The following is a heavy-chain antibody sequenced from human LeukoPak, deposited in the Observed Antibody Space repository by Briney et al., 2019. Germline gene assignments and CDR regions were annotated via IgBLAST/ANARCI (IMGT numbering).Heavy chain of an antibody. D-gene: IGHD6-6*01. V-gene: IGHV4-61*08. CDR1: GGSISSGDYY. Sequence: PSETLSLTCTVSGGSISSGDYYWSWIRQPPGKGLEWIGYIYYSGSTNYNPSLKSRVTISVDTSKNQFSLKLSSVTAADTAVYYCARLYSSSSLRFDPWGQGTLVTVSS. CDR3: ARLYSSSSLRFDP. J-gene: IGHJ5*02. CDR2: IYYSGST.